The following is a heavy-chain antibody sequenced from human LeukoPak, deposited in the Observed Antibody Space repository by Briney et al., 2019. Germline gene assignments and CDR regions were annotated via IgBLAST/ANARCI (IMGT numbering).Heavy chain of an antibody. Sequence: GGSLRLSCAASGFTFSSSAMSWVRQVPGKGLEWVSGISASGGSTYYADSVRGRFTISRDNSKNKLYLQMSSLRAEDTAVYYCAKAHIDGDGYYYFDNWGQGTLVSVSS. CDR3: AKAHIDGDGYYYFDN. CDR1: GFTFSSSA. CDR2: ISASGGST. J-gene: IGHJ4*02. V-gene: IGHV3-23*01. D-gene: IGHD3-22*01.